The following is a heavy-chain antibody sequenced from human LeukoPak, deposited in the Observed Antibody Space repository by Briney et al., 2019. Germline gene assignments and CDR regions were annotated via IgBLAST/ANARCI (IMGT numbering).Heavy chain of an antibody. J-gene: IGHJ4*02. Sequence: GGSLRLSCAASGFTFSSYAMSWVRQAPGQGLEWVSGISGSGDSTYYADSVKGRFTISRDKPKNTLYLQMNSLRAEDTAVYYCAKDSYSKGDFWGQGVLVTVSS. CDR3: AKDSYSKGDF. CDR2: ISGSGDST. D-gene: IGHD6-13*01. V-gene: IGHV3-23*01. CDR1: GFTFSSYA.